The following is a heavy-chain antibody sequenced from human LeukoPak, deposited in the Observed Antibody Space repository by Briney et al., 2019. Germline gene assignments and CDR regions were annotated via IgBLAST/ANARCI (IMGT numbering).Heavy chain of an antibody. CDR1: GYSISSGYY. Sequence: SETLSLTCAVSGYSISSGYYWGWIRQTPGKGLEWIGSIYHSGSTYYNPSLKSRVTVSLDTSKNQFSLRLTSVTAADTAVYYCATYVEAPMVDAFDIWGQGTVVTVSS. J-gene: IGHJ3*02. CDR2: IYHSGST. D-gene: IGHD5-18*01. V-gene: IGHV4-38-2*01. CDR3: ATYVEAPMVDAFDI.